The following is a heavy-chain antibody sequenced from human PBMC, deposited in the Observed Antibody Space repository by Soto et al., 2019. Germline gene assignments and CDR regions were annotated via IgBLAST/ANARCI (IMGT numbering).Heavy chain of an antibody. V-gene: IGHV4-30-4*01. CDR1: VCSISSPDQC. CDR2: IYHSGKT. CDR3: ATGNYRSSWINSLDP. Sequence: PSTTXSLTCTISVCSISSPDQCGGWIRQPPGRGLEWIGYIYHSGKTYHNPYLKSRVTISMDKTRNQFSLRLTSVTAADTAVYYSATGNYRSSWINSLDPWGQGTLVTVSS. J-gene: IGHJ5*02. D-gene: IGHD6-13*01.